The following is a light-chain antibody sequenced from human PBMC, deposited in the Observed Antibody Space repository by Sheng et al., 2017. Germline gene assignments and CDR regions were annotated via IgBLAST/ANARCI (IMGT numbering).Light chain of an antibody. CDR3: QQYNAYPLT. J-gene: IGKJ4*01. Sequence: AIRMTQSPSSLSASTGDRVTITCRASQGISSYLAWYQQKPGKAPKLLIYAASTLQSGVPSRFSGSGSGTDFTLTISCLQSEDFATYFCQQYNAYPLTFGGGTTVEIK. CDR1: QGISSY. V-gene: IGKV1-8*01. CDR2: AAS.